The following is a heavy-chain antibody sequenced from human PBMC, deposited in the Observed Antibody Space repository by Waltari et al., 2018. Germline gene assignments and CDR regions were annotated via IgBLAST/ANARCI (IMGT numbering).Heavy chain of an antibody. V-gene: IGHV3-33*01. J-gene: IGHJ3*02. D-gene: IGHD2-2*02. CDR3: ARDPPPKYCSSTSCYTDDAFDI. Sequence: QVQLVESGGGVVQPGRSLRLSCAASGFTLSSYGMHWVRPPPRKGLEWVAVIWYDGSNKYYADSVKGRFTISRDNSKNTLYVQMNSLRAEDTAVYYCARDPPPKYCSSTSCYTDDAFDIWGQGTMVTVSS. CDR1: GFTLSSYG. CDR2: IWYDGSNK.